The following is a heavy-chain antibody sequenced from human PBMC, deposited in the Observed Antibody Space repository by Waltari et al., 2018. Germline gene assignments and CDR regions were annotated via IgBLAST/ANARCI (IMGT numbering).Heavy chain of an antibody. CDR2: IIPIFGTA. CDR1: GGTFSSYA. D-gene: IGHD3-10*01. J-gene: IGHJ4*02. Sequence: QVQLVQSGAEVKKPGSSVKVSCKASGGTFSSYAISWVRPAPGQGLEGMGRIIPIFGTANYAQKFQGRVTITADESTSTAYMELSSLRSEDTAVYYCATSDGFGELLFYRDYWGQGTLVTVSS. CDR3: ATSDGFGELLFYRDY. V-gene: IGHV1-69*15.